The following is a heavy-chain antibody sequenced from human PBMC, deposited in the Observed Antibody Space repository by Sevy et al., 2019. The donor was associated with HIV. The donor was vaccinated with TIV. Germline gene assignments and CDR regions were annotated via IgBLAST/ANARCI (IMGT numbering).Heavy chain of an antibody. CDR2: IRSKAYGGTT. V-gene: IGHV3-49*03. CDR3: VKEVSEYSYSDY. D-gene: IGHD5-18*01. J-gene: IGHJ4*02. Sequence: GGSLRLSCTASGFTFGDYAMSWFRQAPGKGLEWVGFIRSKAYGGTTEYAASVKGRFTISRDDSKSIAYLQMNSLRAEDTAVYYCVKEVSEYSYSDYWGQGTLVTVSS. CDR1: GFTFGDYA.